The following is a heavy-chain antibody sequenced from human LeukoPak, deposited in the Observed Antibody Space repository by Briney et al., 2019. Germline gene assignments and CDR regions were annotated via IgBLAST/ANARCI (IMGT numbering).Heavy chain of an antibody. Sequence: GGSLRLSCGASGFTFSSYSMNWVRQAPGKGLEGVSSISSSSSYIYYADSVKGRFTISRDNAKNSLYLQMNSLRAEDTAVYYCASGYCSSTSCYTGVPDYWGQGTLVTVSS. CDR2: ISSSSSYI. J-gene: IGHJ4*02. CDR3: ASGYCSSTSCYTGVPDY. D-gene: IGHD2-2*02. V-gene: IGHV3-21*01. CDR1: GFTFSSYS.